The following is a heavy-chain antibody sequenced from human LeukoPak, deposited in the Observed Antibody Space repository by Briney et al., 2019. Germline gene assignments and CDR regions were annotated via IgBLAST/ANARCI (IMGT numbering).Heavy chain of an antibody. Sequence: ASVKVSCKASGYTXISYGISWVRQAPGQGLEWMGWISAYNGNTKYTQKLQGRVTVTTDTSTCTAYMELRSLRSDDTAVYYCARDVSSGSWWEGETFDYWGQGTLVIVPS. CDR3: ARDVSSGSWWEGETFDY. V-gene: IGHV1-18*01. D-gene: IGHD1-26*01. CDR2: ISAYNGNT. J-gene: IGHJ4*02. CDR1: GYTXISYG.